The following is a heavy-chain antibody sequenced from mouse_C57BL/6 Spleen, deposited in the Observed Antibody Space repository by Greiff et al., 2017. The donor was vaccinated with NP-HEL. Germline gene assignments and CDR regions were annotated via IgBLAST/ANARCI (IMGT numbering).Heavy chain of an antibody. Sequence: EVKLVESGGDLVKPGGSLKLSCAASGFTFSSYGMSWVRQTPDKRLEWVATISSGGSYTYYPDNVKGRFTISRDNAKNTLYLQMSILKSEDTAMYYCARPGDYWGQGTSVTVSS. V-gene: IGHV5-6*01. CDR3: ARPGDY. J-gene: IGHJ4*01. CDR1: GFTFSSYG. CDR2: ISSGGSYT.